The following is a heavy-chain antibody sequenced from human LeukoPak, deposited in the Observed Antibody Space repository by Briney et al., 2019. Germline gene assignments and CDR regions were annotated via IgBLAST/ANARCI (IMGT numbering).Heavy chain of an antibody. Sequence: PRGSLRLSCTAPGFTFSTFGMTWVRQSPGKGLEWVSEISESGDDTYYADSVKGRFTISRDNSKNTLYLQMNSLRVEDTALYFCTKGTWLDNWGQGTRVTISS. J-gene: IGHJ5*02. V-gene: IGHV3-23*01. CDR3: TKGTWLDN. CDR1: GFTFSTFG. CDR2: ISESGDDT.